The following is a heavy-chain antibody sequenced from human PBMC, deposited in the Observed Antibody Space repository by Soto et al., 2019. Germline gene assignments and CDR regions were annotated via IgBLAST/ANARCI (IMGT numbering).Heavy chain of an antibody. CDR1: GGTFSSYT. D-gene: IGHD6-19*01. V-gene: IGHV1-3*01. J-gene: IGHJ4*02. Sequence: ASVKVSCKASGGTFSSYTISWVRQAPGQGLEWMGWINAGNGNTKYSQKFQGRVTITRDTSASTAYMELSSLRSEDTAVYYCARGLSPGYSSGWSYYFDYWGQGTLVTVSS. CDR2: INAGNGNT. CDR3: ARGLSPGYSSGWSYYFDY.